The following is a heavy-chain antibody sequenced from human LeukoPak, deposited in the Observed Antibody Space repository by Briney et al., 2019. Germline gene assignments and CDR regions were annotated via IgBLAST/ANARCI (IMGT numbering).Heavy chain of an antibody. CDR2: ISSSGSNI. D-gene: IGHD2-21*01. Sequence: GGSLRLSCAASGFTFSSYEMNWVRQAPGKGLEWVSYISSSGSNIYYADSVKGRFTISRDNAKNSLSLQMNSLRAEDTAVYYCASHSVGVLPIATFDYWGQGTLVTVSS. CDR1: GFTFSSYE. CDR3: ASHSVGVLPIATFDY. J-gene: IGHJ4*02. V-gene: IGHV3-48*03.